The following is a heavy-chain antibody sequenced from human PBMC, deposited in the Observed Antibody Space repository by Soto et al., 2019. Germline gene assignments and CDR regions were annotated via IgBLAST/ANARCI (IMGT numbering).Heavy chain of an antibody. CDR2: ISGSGGST. D-gene: IGHD4-17*01. CDR1: GFTFSSYA. V-gene: IGHV3-23*01. J-gene: IGHJ3*02. Sequence: GGSLRLSCAASGFTFSSYAMSWVRQAPGKGLEWVSAISGSGGSTYYADSVKGRFTISRDNSKNTLYLQMNSLRAEDTAVYYCAKSPQSWATTGLAAFDIWGQGTMVTVSS. CDR3: AKSPQSWATTGLAAFDI.